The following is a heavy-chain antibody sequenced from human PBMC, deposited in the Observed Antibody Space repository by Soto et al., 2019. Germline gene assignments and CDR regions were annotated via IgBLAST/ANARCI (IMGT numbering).Heavy chain of an antibody. V-gene: IGHV1-69*01. CDR3: ARDVLVGYSSCWPSYRNSVGGMDV. D-gene: IGHD5-18*01. Sequence: QVQLVQSGAEVKKPGSSVKVSCKASGCPFSNYAINWVRQAPGQGLAWLGGISPTCTTGIIPICGTPTYAQSFQGRVTVTEDESTSTAYMELSSLRSDDTAVYYCARDVLVGYSSCWPSYRNSVGGMDVWGQGTTVTVSS. CDR1: GCPFSNYA. J-gene: IGHJ6*02. CDR2: IIPICGTP.